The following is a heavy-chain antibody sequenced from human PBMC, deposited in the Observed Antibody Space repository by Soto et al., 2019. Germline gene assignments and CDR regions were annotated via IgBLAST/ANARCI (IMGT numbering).Heavy chain of an antibody. CDR1: GDSISRYY. V-gene: IGHV4-59*08. CDR2: IYYSGST. CDR3: ARWGVLNWFDP. D-gene: IGHD3-10*01. Sequence: QVQLQESGPGLVKPSETLSLTCTVSGDSISRYYWSWIRQPPGKGLEWIGYIYYSGSTNYNPSLKSRVTISVATSKNQFSLKLSSVTAADTAVYYCARWGVLNWFDPWGQGTLVTVSS. J-gene: IGHJ5*02.